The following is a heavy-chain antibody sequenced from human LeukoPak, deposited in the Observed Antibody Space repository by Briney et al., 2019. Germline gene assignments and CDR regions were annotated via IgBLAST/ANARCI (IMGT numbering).Heavy chain of an antibody. CDR2: IYYSVNT. J-gene: IGHJ4*02. D-gene: IGHD3-9*01. V-gene: IGHV4-39*01. CDR1: GGSISSSRYY. Sequence: PSETLSLTCTVSGGSISSSRYYWTWIRQAPGKGLEWIGTIYYSVNTYYNPSLKSRVTISVDTSKNQFSLSLKSVTAADTAVYYCARQDTFYDVLPGYYMDFWGLGTLVTVSS. CDR3: ARQDTFYDVLPGYYMDF.